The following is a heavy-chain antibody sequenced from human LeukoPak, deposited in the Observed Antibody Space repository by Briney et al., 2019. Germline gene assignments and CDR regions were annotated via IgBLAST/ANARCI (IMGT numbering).Heavy chain of an antibody. CDR1: GFTVSINY. CDR2: IYSGGTT. CDR3: AREELWGAGNGMDV. J-gene: IGHJ6*02. V-gene: IGHV3-53*01. D-gene: IGHD5-18*01. Sequence: GGSLRLSCAVSGFTVSINYMSCVRDAPGEGLECVSVIYSGGTTYYADSVKGRFTISRDNSKNTLYLQMNSLRAEDTAVYYCAREELWGAGNGMDVWGQGTTVTVSS.